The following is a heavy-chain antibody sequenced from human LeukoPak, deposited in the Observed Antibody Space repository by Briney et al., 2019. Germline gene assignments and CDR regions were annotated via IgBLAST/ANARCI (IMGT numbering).Heavy chain of an antibody. CDR1: GFTVSSNY. V-gene: IGHV3-66*04. CDR2: IYSGGST. J-gene: IGHJ4*02. CDR3: ARHEKRWGSGIDRLFDY. D-gene: IGHD3-16*01. Sequence: GGSLRLSCAASGFTVSSNYMSWVRQAPGKGLEWVSVIYSGGSTYYADSVKGRFTISRDNSKNTLYLQMNSLRAEDTAVYYCARHEKRWGSGIDRLFDYWGQGTLVTVSS.